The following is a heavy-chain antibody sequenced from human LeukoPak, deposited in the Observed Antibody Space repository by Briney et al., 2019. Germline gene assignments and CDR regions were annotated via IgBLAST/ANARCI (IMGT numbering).Heavy chain of an antibody. CDR3: ARLRDNDISGDPDTFDV. V-gene: IGHV4-59*11. Sequence: SETLSLTCTVSGGSLSGHYLSWIRQPPGKRLEWIGYVSYTGRTKYNPCLQSRVTISIDTSKSQFSLKLTSVTSADTAVYSCARLRDNDISGDPDTFDVWGQGTTVIVSS. D-gene: IGHD3-22*01. CDR1: GGSLSGHY. CDR2: VSYTGRT. J-gene: IGHJ3*01.